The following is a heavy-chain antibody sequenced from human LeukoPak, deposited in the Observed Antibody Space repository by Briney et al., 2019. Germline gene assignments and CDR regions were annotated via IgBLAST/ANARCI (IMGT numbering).Heavy chain of an antibody. D-gene: IGHD3-16*01. Sequence: GGSLRLSCAASGFTVSSNYMSWVRQAPGKGLEWVSVIYSGGSTYYADSVKGRFTISRDNSKNTLYLQMNSLRAEDTDVYYCARALHGGQGWFDPWGQGTLVTVSS. CDR3: ARALHGGQGWFDP. J-gene: IGHJ5*02. CDR1: GFTVSSNY. CDR2: IYSGGST. V-gene: IGHV3-53*01.